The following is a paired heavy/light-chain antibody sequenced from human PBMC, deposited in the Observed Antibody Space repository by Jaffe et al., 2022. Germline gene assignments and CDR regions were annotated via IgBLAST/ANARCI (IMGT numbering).Heavy chain of an antibody. Sequence: EVQLLESGGGLVQPGGSLRLSCAASGFTFSSYAMSWVRQAPGKGLEWVSAISGSGGSTYYADSVKGRFTISRDNSKNTLYLQMNSLRAEDTAVYYCAKRAGITMVQGYYYYYMDVWGKGTTVTVSS. CDR2: ISGSGGST. V-gene: IGHV3-23*01. CDR1: GFTFSSYA. J-gene: IGHJ6*03. CDR3: AKRAGITMVQGYYYYYMDV. D-gene: IGHD3-10*01.
Light chain of an antibody. CDR3: QQYYSTPVT. J-gene: IGKJ2*01. V-gene: IGKV1-NL1*01. CDR1: QGISNS. CDR2: AAS. Sequence: DIQMTQSPSSLSASVGDRVTITCRASQGISNSLAWYQQKPGKAPKLLLYAASRLESGVPSRFSGSGSGTDYTLTISSLQPEDFATYYCQQYYSTPVTFGQGTKLEIK.